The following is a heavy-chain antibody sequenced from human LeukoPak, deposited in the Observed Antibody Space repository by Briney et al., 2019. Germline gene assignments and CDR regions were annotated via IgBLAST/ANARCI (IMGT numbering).Heavy chain of an antibody. V-gene: IGHV4-59*01. CDR2: IYYSGST. CDR3: ARVTAAAGDLDY. D-gene: IGHD6-13*01. Sequence: SETLSLTCTVSGGSISSYYWSWIRQPPGKGLEWIGYIYYSGSTNYNPSLKSRVTISVDTSKNQFSLKLSSVTAADTAVYYCARVTAAAGDLDYWGQGTLVTVSS. CDR1: GGSISSYY. J-gene: IGHJ4*02.